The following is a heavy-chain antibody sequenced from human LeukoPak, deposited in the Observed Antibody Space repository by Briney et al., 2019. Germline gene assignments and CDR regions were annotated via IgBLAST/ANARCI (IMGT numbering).Heavy chain of an antibody. V-gene: IGHV1-69*05. D-gene: IGHD6-6*01. CDR3: ASVIAARHDYFDY. CDR2: IIPIFGTA. CDR1: GGTFSSYA. J-gene: IGHJ4*02. Sequence: GASVKVSFKASGGTFSSYAISWVRQAPGQGLEWMGGIIPIFGTANYAQKFQGRVTITTDESTSTAYMELSSLRSEDTAVYYCASVIAARHDYFDYWGQGTLVTVSS.